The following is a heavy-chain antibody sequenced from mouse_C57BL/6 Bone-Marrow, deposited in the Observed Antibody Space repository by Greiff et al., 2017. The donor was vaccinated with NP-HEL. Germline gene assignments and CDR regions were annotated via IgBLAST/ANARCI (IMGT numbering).Heavy chain of an antibody. V-gene: IGHV1-82*01. Sequence: QVQLKESGPELVKPGASVKISCKASGYAFSSSWMNWVKQRPGKGLEWIGRIYPGDGDTNYNGKFKGKATLTADKSSSTAYMQLSSLTSEDSAVYFSTRAVYYYGTPGWFAYWGQGTLVTVSA. D-gene: IGHD1-1*01. J-gene: IGHJ3*01. CDR1: GYAFSSSW. CDR3: TRAVYYYGTPGWFAY. CDR2: IYPGDGDT.